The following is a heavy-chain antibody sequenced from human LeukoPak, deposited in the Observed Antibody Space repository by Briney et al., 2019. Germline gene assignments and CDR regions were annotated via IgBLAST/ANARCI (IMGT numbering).Heavy chain of an antibody. CDR2: ISYDGSNK. CDR3: ARERVYYFDY. J-gene: IGHJ4*02. Sequence: AGGSLRLSCAASGFTFGSYAMHWVRQAPGKGLEWVAVISYDGSNKYYADSVKGRFTISRDNSKNTLYLQMNSLRAEDTAVYYCARERVYYFDYWGQGTLVTVSS. CDR1: GFTFGSYA. V-gene: IGHV3-30-3*01.